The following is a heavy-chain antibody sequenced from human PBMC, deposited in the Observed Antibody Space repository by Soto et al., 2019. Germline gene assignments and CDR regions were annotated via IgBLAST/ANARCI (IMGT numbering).Heavy chain of an antibody. J-gene: IGHJ4*02. Sequence: QVQLQQWGAGLLKPSETLSLTCAVYGGSFSGYYWSWIRQPSGKGLEWIGEINHSGSTNYNPSLKSRVTISVDTSKNQFSLKLSSVTAADTAVYYCARGRTAMVINWGQGTLVTVSS. V-gene: IGHV4-34*01. CDR3: ARGRTAMVIN. D-gene: IGHD5-18*01. CDR1: GGSFSGYY. CDR2: INHSGST.